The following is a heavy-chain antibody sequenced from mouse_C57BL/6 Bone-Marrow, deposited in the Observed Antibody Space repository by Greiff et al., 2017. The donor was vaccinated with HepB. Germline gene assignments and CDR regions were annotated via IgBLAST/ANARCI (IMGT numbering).Heavy chain of an antibody. CDR1: GYTFTNYW. V-gene: IGHV1-63*01. CDR2: IYPGGGYT. D-gene: IGHD2-3*01. CDR3: AREELYDGFHYAMDY. J-gene: IGHJ4*01. Sequence: VKLQESGAELVRPGTSVKMSCKASGYTFTNYWIGWAKQRPGHGLEWIGDIYPGGGYTNYNEKFKGKATLTADKSSSTAYMQFSSLTSEDSAIYYCAREELYDGFHYAMDYWGQGTSVTVSS.